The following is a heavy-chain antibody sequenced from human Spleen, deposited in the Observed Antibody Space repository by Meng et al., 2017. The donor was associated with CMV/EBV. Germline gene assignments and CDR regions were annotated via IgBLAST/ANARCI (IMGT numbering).Heavy chain of an antibody. J-gene: IGHJ4*02. CDR1: GFRFDDYA. Sequence: SLKISCAASGFRFDDYAMHWVRQAPGKGLEWVSRISWNSGSKDYADSVKGRFTISRDNSKNTLYLQMNSLRAEDTAVYYCAKVGWSGSPLWGQGTLVTVSS. D-gene: IGHD3-3*01. V-gene: IGHV3-9*01. CDR2: ISWNSGSK. CDR3: AKVGWSGSPL.